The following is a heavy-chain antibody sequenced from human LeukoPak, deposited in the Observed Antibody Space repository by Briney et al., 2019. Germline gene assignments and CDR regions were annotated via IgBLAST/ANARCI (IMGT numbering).Heavy chain of an antibody. V-gene: IGHV3-7*01. Sequence: GGSLRLSCVASGFTFSSRDWMTWVRQAPGKGLEWVANIKQDGSEKNYVDSVKGRFTISRDNAKNSLYLQMNSLRADDTAVYYWARDPGTTGGGDYWGQGTLVTVSS. CDR3: ARDPGTTGGGDY. CDR1: GFTFSSRDW. CDR2: IKQDGSEK. J-gene: IGHJ4*02. D-gene: IGHD1-7*01.